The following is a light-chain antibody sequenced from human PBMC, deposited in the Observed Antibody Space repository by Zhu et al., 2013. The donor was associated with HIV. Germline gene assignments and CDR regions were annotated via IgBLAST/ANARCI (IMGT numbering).Light chain of an antibody. J-gene: IGKJ1*01. CDR1: QSISSY. CDR2: KAS. CDR3: QQYKTFWT. V-gene: IGKV1-5*03. Sequence: DIQMTQSPSTLSASVGDRLTITCRASQSISSYLAWYQQKPEKAPKLLIYKASTLESRVPSRFSGSGSGTEFTLTISGLQPDDFATYYCQQYKTFWTFGQGTKVEIK.